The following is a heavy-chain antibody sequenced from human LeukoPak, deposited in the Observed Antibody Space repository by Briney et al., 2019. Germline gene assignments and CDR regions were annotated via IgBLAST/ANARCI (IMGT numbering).Heavy chain of an antibody. D-gene: IGHD6-13*01. CDR2: IIPIFGTA. Sequence: SVKVSCTASGGTFSSYAISWVRQAPGQGLEWMGGIIPIFGTANYAQKLQGRVTMTTDTSTSTAYMELRSLRSDDTAVYYCAREVGYSSSWYQTKDYYYYYGMDVWGQGTTVTVSS. CDR3: AREVGYSSSWYQTKDYYYYYGMDV. CDR1: GGTFSSYA. V-gene: IGHV1-69*05. J-gene: IGHJ6*02.